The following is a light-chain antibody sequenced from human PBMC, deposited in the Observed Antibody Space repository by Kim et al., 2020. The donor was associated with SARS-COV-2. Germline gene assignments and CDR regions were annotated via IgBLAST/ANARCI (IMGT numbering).Light chain of an antibody. Sequence: GQRVAISCTGSSSNVGSNTVNWYQPLPGTAPKLLIYTNNQRPSGVPDRFSGSKSGTSASLAISGLQSEDEADYYCAAWDDSLNGWVFGGGTQLTVL. CDR1: SSNVGSNT. V-gene: IGLV1-44*01. CDR3: AAWDDSLNGWV. CDR2: TNN. J-gene: IGLJ3*02.